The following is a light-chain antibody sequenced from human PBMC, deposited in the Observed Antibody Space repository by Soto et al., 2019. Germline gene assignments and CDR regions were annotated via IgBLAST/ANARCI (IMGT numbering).Light chain of an antibody. V-gene: IGLV2-14*03. J-gene: IGLJ1*01. Sequence: QSVLTQPASVSGSPGQSITIPCTGTSSDVGAYDYVSWYQQHPDKAPKLMIYEVSNRPSGVSNRFSGSKSVNTATLTISGLQADDEADYYCSSYTSSSTRVFGTGTKVTVL. CDR2: EVS. CDR1: SSDVGAYDY. CDR3: SSYTSSSTRV.